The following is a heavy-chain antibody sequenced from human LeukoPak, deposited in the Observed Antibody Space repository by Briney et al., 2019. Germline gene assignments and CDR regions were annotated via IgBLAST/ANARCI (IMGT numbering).Heavy chain of an antibody. D-gene: IGHD2-2*01. V-gene: IGHV4-4*09. J-gene: IGHJ3*02. Sequence: SETLSLTCTVSGGSISSYYWSWIRQPPGKGLEWIGYIYTSGSTNYNPSLKSRVTISVDTSKNQFSLKLSSVTAADTAVYYCARHRSSTSCYGCAFDIWGQGTMVTVSS. CDR1: GGSISSYY. CDR2: IYTSGST. CDR3: ARHRSSTSCYGCAFDI.